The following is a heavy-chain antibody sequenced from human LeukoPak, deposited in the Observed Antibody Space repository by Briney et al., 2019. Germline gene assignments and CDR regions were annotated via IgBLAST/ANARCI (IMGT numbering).Heavy chain of an antibody. Sequence: ASVKVSCKASGYTFTGYYMHWVRQAPGQGLEWMGWTSAYNGNTNYAQKLQGRVTMTTDTSTSTAYMELRSLRSDDTAVYYCARYSYGRLYFDYWGQGTLVTVSS. J-gene: IGHJ4*02. CDR2: TSAYNGNT. CDR1: GYTFTGYY. D-gene: IGHD5-18*01. CDR3: ARYSYGRLYFDY. V-gene: IGHV1-18*04.